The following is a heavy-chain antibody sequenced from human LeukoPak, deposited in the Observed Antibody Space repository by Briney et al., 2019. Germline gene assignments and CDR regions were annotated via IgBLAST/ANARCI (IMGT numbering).Heavy chain of an antibody. CDR2: ISAYNGNT. D-gene: IGHD4-17*01. Sequence: ASVNVSCKASGYTFTSYGISWVRQAPGQGLEWMGWISAYNGNTNYAQKLQGRVTMTTDTSTSTAYMELRSLRSDDTAVYYCARDSDYGDYPPFFDYWGQGTLVTVSS. CDR3: ARDSDYGDYPPFFDY. CDR1: GYTFTSYG. J-gene: IGHJ4*02. V-gene: IGHV1-18*01.